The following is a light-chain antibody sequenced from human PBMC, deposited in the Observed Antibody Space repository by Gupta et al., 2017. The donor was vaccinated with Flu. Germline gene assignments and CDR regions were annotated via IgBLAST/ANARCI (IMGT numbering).Light chain of an antibody. V-gene: IGKV1-39*01. CDR1: QSISNY. Sequence: IQMTQSPSSLSASVGDRVTITCRASQSISNYLIWYQQKPGKAPKLLIYTASTLQSGVPSRFSGSGSGTDFTLTISSLQPEDFATYYCQQSYSTPLTFGRGTKVDTK. CDR2: TAS. CDR3: QQSYSTPLT. J-gene: IGKJ3*01.